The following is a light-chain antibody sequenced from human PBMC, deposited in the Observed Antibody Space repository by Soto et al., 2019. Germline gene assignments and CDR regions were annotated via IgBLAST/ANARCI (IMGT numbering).Light chain of an antibody. V-gene: IGKV1-39*01. CDR3: QQSYSTPS. CDR1: QSISSY. J-gene: IGKJ2*01. CDR2: AAS. Sequence: DIQMTQSPSSLSASVGDRVTITCRASQSISSYLNWYQQKPGKAPKHLIYAASSLQSGVPSRFSGSGSGTDFTGTISSLQPEDFATYYCQQSYSTPSFGEGTKLEVK.